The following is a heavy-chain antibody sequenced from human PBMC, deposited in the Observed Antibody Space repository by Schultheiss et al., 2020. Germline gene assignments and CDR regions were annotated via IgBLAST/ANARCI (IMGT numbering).Heavy chain of an antibody. Sequence: SETLSLTCTVSGGSISSYYWSWIRQPPGKGLEWIGYIYYSGSTNYNPSLKSRVTMSVDTSKNQFSLQLNSVTPEDTAVYYCARDAGVPASANAFSDAFDIWGQGTMVTVSS. CDR1: GGSISSYY. CDR3: ARDAGVPASANAFSDAFDI. V-gene: IGHV4-59*12. CDR2: IYYSGST. D-gene: IGHD2-2*01. J-gene: IGHJ3*02.